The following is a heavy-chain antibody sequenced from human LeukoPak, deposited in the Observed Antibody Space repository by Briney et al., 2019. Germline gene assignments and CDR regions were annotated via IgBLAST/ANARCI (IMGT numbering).Heavy chain of an antibody. CDR1: GGSSSSYY. J-gene: IGHJ4*02. CDR2: IYNSGTT. V-gene: IGHV4-59*01. CDR3: AGLYYYDGSGSW. Sequence: KTSETLSLTCTVSGGSSSSYYWSWIRQPPGKGLEWIGYIYNSGTTNYNPSLKSRVTISADTSKNQFSLKLSSVTAADTAVYYCAGLYYYDGSGSWWGQGTLVTVSS. D-gene: IGHD3-22*01.